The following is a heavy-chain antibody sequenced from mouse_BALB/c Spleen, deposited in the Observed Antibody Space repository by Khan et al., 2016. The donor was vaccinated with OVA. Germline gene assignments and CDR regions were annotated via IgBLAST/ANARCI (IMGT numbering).Heavy chain of an antibody. CDR1: GYSITSGYA. CDR3: ARSNYYGYYFDY. D-gene: IGHD1-1*01. Sequence: EVQLQESGPGLVKPSQSLSLTCTVTGYSITSGYAWNWIRQFPGNKLEWMGYISYSGFTNYNPSLKSRISITRDTSKNQFFLQLSSVTSEDTATYYCARSNYYGYYFDYWCQGAALTVSS. J-gene: IGHJ2*01. V-gene: IGHV3-2*02. CDR2: ISYSGFT.